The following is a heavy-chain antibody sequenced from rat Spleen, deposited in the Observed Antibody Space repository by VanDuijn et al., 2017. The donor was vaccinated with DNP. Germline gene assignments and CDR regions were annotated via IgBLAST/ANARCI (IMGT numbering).Heavy chain of an antibody. CDR1: GFSLTSNG. D-gene: IGHD1-5*01. V-gene: IGHV2-72*01. Sequence: QVQLTESGPGLVQPSETLSLTCTVSGFSLTSNGVGWVRQPLGKGLVWMGTIWAGGSTNYNSGLKSRLSISRDTSKSQVFLKMNSLQTEDTAIYFCTRDDIGTTRFDYWGQGVMVTVSS. J-gene: IGHJ2*01. CDR3: TRDDIGTTRFDY. CDR2: IWAGGST.